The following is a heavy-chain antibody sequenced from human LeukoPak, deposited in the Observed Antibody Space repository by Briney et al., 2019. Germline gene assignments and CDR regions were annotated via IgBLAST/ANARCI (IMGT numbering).Heavy chain of an antibody. J-gene: IGHJ5*02. CDR1: GGTFSSYA. CDR2: IIPILGIA. D-gene: IGHD3-10*01. V-gene: IGHV1-69*04. Sequence: SVKVSCKASGGTFSSYAISWVRQAPGQGLEWMGRIIPILGIANYAQKFQGRVTITADKSTSTAYMELSSLRSEDTAVYYCARDAYYYGSGSHHGWFDPWGQGTLVTVPS. CDR3: ARDAYYYGSGSHHGWFDP.